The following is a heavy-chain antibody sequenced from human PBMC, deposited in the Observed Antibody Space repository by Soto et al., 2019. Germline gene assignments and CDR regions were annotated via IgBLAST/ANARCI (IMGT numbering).Heavy chain of an antibody. J-gene: IGHJ5*02. Sequence: SVKVSCKASGGTFSSYAISWVRQAPGQGLEWMGGIIPIFGTANYAQKFQGRVTITADKSTSTAYMELSSLRSEDTAVYYCARDNTRLLWFGELAWFDPWGQGTLVTVSS. CDR3: ARDNTRLLWFGELAWFDP. CDR2: IIPIFGTA. D-gene: IGHD3-10*01. CDR1: GGTFSSYA. V-gene: IGHV1-69*06.